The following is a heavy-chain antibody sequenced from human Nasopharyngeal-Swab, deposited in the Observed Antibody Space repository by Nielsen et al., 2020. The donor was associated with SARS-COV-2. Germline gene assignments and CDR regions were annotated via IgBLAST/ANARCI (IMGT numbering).Heavy chain of an antibody. J-gene: IGHJ4*02. CDR1: GFPFRNYY. CDR3: AQEEVPNDY. Sequence: GESLKISCAASGFPFRNYYMTWVRQPPGKGLEWVSAISIYGDKTYYADSVRGRFTISRDNSKNTLYLEMNSLRVGDTAMYYCAQEEVPNDYWGQGTLVTVSS. CDR2: ISIYGDKT. V-gene: IGHV3-23*01.